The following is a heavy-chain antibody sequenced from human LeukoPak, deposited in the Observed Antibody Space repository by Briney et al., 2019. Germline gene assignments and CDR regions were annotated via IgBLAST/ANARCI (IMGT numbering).Heavy chain of an antibody. CDR1: GYTFTSYY. Sequence: ASVKVSCKASGYTFTSYYMHWVRQAPGQGLEWMGIINPSGSSTSYAQKFQGRVTMTRDTSTSTVYMELSSLRSEDTAVYYCAREYCSSTSRSRHYYYYGMDVWGKGTTVTVSS. V-gene: IGHV1-46*01. CDR2: INPSGSST. J-gene: IGHJ6*04. D-gene: IGHD2-2*01. CDR3: AREYCSSTSRSRHYYYYGMDV.